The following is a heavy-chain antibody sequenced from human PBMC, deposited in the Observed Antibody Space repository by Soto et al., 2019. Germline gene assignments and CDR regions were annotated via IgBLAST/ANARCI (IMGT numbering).Heavy chain of an antibody. Sequence: QVQLVESGGGVVQPGRSLRLSCAASGFTFSSYGMHWVRQAPGKGLEWVAVIWYDGSNKYYADSVKGRFTISRDNSKNTLYLQMNSLRAEDTAVYYCARGQMATIRSPAXYYYYYGMDVWGQGTTVTVSS. V-gene: IGHV3-33*01. CDR1: GFTFSSYG. D-gene: IGHD5-12*01. J-gene: IGHJ6*02. CDR2: IWYDGSNK. CDR3: ARGQMATIRSPAXYYYYYGMDV.